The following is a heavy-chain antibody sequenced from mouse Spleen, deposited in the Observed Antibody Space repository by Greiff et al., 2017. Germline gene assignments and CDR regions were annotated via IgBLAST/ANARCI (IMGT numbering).Heavy chain of an antibody. CDR2: ISSGGGNT. CDR3: ARPYYDYDRFFDY. D-gene: IGHD2-4*01. CDR1: GFTFSSYT. Sequence: EVQGVESGGGLVKPGGSLKLSCAASGFTFSSYTMSWVRQTPAKRLEWVATISSGGGNTYYPDSVKGRFTISRDNARNTLYLQMSSLRSEDTAMYYCARPYYDYDRFFDYWGQGTTLTVSS. J-gene: IGHJ2*01. V-gene: IGHV5-9*04.